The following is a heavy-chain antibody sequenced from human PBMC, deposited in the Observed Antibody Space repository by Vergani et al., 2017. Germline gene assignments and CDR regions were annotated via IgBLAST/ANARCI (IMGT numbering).Heavy chain of an antibody. Sequence: QVQLVQSGAEVKKPGASVKVSCKASGYTSTSYGSSWVRQARGQGLEWMGWSSAYNGNTNYAQKFQGRVTMTRDTSISTAYMELSRLRSDDTAVYYCARLGYSGYDFDYWGQGTLVTVSS. CDR1: GYTSTSYG. D-gene: IGHD5-12*01. J-gene: IGHJ4*02. CDR2: SSAYNGNT. V-gene: IGHV1-18*01. CDR3: ARLGYSGYDFDY.